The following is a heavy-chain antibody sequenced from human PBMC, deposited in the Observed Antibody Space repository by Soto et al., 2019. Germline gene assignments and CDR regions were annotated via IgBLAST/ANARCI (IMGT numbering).Heavy chain of an antibody. CDR2: IKAYSGNT. Sequence: LVQSGAEAKKPGTSVKVSCKASGYTFSTSTISWVRQAPGQGLEWLGWIKAYSGNTNYAPKLQGRVTMTTDTSTSTAYLELRSLTNDDTAMYYCAIANYGDDDYWSQGTLVTVSS. J-gene: IGHJ4*02. CDR3: AIANYGDDDY. V-gene: IGHV1-18*04. D-gene: IGHD4-17*01. CDR1: GYTFSTST.